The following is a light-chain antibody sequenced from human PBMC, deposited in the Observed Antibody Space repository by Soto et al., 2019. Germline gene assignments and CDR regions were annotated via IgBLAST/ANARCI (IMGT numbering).Light chain of an antibody. CDR3: QQYDNSPPLT. Sequence: DIQMTQSPSTLSASVGDRVTITCRASQSISSWLAWYQQKPGKAPKLLIYDASSLESGVPSRFSGSGSGTEFTLTISSLQSEDFALYFCQQYDNSPPLTFGGGTKVDIK. CDR1: QSISSW. CDR2: DAS. J-gene: IGKJ4*01. V-gene: IGKV1-5*01.